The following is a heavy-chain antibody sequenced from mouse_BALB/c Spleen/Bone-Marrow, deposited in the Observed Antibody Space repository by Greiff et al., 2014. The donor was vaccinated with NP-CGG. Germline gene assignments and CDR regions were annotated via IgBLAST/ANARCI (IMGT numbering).Heavy chain of an antibody. V-gene: IGHV1S135*01. CDR2: IDPSNGGT. CDR3: ARAYDFLDY. D-gene: IGHD2-4*01. CDR1: GYSFTSYY. Sequence: VQLKESGPELMKPGASVKISCKASGYSFTSYYMHWVKQSHGKSLEWIGYIDPSNGGTSYNQKFKGKATLTVDKSSNTAYMHLSSLTSEDSAVYYCARAYDFLDYWGQGSTLTVSS. J-gene: IGHJ2*01.